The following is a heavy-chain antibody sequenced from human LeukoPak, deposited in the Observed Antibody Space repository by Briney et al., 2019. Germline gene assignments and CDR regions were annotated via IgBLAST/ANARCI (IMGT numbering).Heavy chain of an antibody. Sequence: GGSLRLSCAASGFTFSSYAMSWVRQAPGKGLEWVSAISGSGGSTYYADSVKGRFTISRDNSKNTLYLQMNSLRAEDTAVYYCARPTLSGSAAADPFFDYWGQGTLVTVSS. D-gene: IGHD6-13*01. CDR3: ARPTLSGSAAADPFFDY. J-gene: IGHJ4*02. V-gene: IGHV3-23*01. CDR1: GFTFSSYA. CDR2: ISGSGGST.